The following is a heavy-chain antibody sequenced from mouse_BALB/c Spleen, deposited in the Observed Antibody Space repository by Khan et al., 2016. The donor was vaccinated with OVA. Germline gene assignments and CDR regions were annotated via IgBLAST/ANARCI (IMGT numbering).Heavy chain of an antibody. CDR3: ARRGLRGDFDY. Sequence: VQLVESGAELAKPGASVKMSCKASGYTFINYWILWVKQRPGQGLEWIGYINPSTGYTEYNQNFKDKATLTADTSSSTAYMQLSSLTSEDSAVYYCARRGLRGDFDYWGQGTTLTVSS. J-gene: IGHJ2*01. CDR1: GYTFINYW. D-gene: IGHD1-1*01. CDR2: INPSTGYT. V-gene: IGHV1-7*01.